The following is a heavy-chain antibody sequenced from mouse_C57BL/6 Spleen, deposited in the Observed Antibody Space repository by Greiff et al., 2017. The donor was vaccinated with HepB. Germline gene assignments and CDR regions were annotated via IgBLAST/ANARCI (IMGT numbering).Heavy chain of an antibody. CDR1: GFNIKNTY. CDR2: IDPANGNT. J-gene: IGHJ3*01. Sequence: EVQLQQSVAELVRPGASVKLSCTASGFNIKNTYMHWVKQRPEQGLEWIGRIDPANGNTQYAPKLQGKATITADTYYNTAYLQLSSLTSEDTAIYYCAITAAQATSWLSYWDQGTLVTVSA. V-gene: IGHV14-3*01. D-gene: IGHD3-2*02. CDR3: AITAAQATSWLSY.